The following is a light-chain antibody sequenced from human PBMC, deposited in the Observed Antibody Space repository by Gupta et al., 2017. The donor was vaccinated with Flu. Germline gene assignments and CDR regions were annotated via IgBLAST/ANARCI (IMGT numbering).Light chain of an antibody. CDR3: NSYTSSGTYV. CDR2: EVN. V-gene: IGLV2-14*01. CDR1: SGDVGGYNY. J-gene: IGLJ1*01. Sequence: SITISCTGTSGDVGGYNYVSCYQQPPANAPIFLFYEVNKRPAGVAGRFSGSKSGNTASLTISVLQAEDDADYYSNSYTSSGTYVFGTGTKLTVL.